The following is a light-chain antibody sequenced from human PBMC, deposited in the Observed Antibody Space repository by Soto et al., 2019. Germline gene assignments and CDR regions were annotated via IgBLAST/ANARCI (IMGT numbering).Light chain of an antibody. CDR2: NDG. V-gene: IGLV3-21*04. CDR1: NIGSNN. CDR3: QVWDSSSG. Sequence: SYELTQAPSVSVASGKTATITCGGKNIGSNNVHWYQQKPGQAPVLVIFNDGARPSGIPERISGSNSGNTATLTISRVEAGDEADYYCQVWDSSSGFGGGTKLTVL. J-gene: IGLJ2*01.